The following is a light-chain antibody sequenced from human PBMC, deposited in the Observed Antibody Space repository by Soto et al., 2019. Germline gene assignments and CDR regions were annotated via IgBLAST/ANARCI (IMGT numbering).Light chain of an antibody. CDR2: EGN. J-gene: IGLJ1*01. Sequence: ALTQPASVSGSPGQSITISCTGSVSDVGSFGPVSWYQQHPGQVPKLIIYEGNRRPSGVSSRFSGSKSGNTASLTISGLQAEDEADYYCCSYVGSRTYVFGAGTKVTVL. V-gene: IGLV2-23*01. CDR1: VSDVGSFGP. CDR3: CSYVGSRTYV.